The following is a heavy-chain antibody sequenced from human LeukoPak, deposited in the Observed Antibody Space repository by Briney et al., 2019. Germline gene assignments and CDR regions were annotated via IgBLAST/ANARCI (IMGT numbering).Heavy chain of an antibody. CDR3: ARGDYYDSSGSFDY. D-gene: IGHD3-22*01. CDR2: ISSSGSTI. CDR1: GLTFSSYE. V-gene: IGHV3-48*03. J-gene: IGHJ4*02. Sequence: GGSLRLSCAASGLTFSSYEMNWVRQAPGKGLEWVSYISSSGSTIYYADSVKGRFTISRDNAKSALYLQMNSLRAEDTAVYYCARGDYYDSSGSFDYWGQGTLVTVSS.